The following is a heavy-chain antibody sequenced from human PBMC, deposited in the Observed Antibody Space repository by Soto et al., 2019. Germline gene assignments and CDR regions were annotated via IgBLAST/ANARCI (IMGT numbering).Heavy chain of an antibody. D-gene: IGHD2-8*01. CDR1: GYSFTDYH. CDR3: ARGHSTVCSNGVCSFVQIHEMDV. Sequence: GASVKVSCKASGYSFTDYHIHWVRQAPGQGLEWLGRINPKSGGTSTAQKFQGWVTMTRDRSLSTVYMELTRLRSDDAAVYFCARGHSTVCSNGVCSFVQIHEMDVWGQGPRSPS. J-gene: IGHJ6*02. V-gene: IGHV1-2*04. CDR2: INPKSGGT.